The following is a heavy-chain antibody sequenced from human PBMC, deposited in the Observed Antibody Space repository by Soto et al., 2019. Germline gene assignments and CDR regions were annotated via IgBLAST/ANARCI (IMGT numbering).Heavy chain of an antibody. J-gene: IGHJ6*02. CDR2: ISAYNGNT. V-gene: IGHV1-18*01. CDR1: GYTFTSYG. CDR3: ASRAGSTVTTDYSGMDV. D-gene: IGHD4-17*01. Sequence: GASVKVSCKASGYTFTSYGISWVRQAPGQGLEWMGWISAYNGNTNYAQKLQGRVTMTTDTSTSTAYMELSSLRSEDTAVYFCASRAGSTVTTDYSGMDVWGQGTTVTVSS.